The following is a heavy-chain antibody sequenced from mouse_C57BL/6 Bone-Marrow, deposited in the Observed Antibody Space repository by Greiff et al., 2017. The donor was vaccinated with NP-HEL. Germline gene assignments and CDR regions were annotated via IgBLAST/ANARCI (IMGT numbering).Heavy chain of an antibody. CDR3: ARKAYYGRSYEFAY. CDR1: GYTFTTYW. CDR2: IDPSDSYT. V-gene: IGHV1-50*01. D-gene: IGHD1-1*01. J-gene: IGHJ3*01. Sequence: LQQPGAELVKPGASVKLSCKASGYTFTTYWMQWVKQRPGQGLEWIGEIDPSDSYTNYNQKFKGKATLTVDTSSSTAYMQLSSLTSEDSAVYYCARKAYYGRSYEFAYWGQGTLVTVSA.